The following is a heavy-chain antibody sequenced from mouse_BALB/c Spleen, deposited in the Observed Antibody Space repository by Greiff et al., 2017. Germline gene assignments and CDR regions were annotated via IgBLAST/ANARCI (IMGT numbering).Heavy chain of an antibody. CDR2: ISDGGSYT. CDR1: GFTFSDYY. V-gene: IGHV5-4*02. Sequence: EVQLVESGGGLVKPGGSLKLSCAASGFTFSDYYMYWVRQTPEKRLEWVATISDGGSYTYYPDSVKGRFTISRDNAKNNLYLQMSSLKSEDTAMYYWAREGDGGGVFDYWGQGTTLTVSS. CDR3: AREGDGGGVFDY. D-gene: IGHD3-3*01. J-gene: IGHJ2*01.